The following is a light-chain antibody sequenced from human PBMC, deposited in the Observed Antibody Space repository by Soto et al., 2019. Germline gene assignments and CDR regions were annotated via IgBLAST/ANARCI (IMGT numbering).Light chain of an antibody. CDR1: SSDVGGYNY. J-gene: IGLJ3*02. CDR2: EVS. Sequence: QSALTQPASVSGSPGQSITISCTGTSSDVGGYNYVSWYQQHPGKAPKLMIYEVSYRPSGVSNRFSGSKSDNTASLTISGLQAEDEADYYCTSYANTGTLVFGGGTQLTVL. CDR3: TSYANTGTLV. V-gene: IGLV2-14*01.